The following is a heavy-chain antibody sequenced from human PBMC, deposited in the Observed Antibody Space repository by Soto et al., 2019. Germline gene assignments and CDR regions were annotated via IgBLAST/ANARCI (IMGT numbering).Heavy chain of an antibody. CDR2: ISSSSSYT. CDR3: ARVWANSGYYVAYDY. CDR1: GFTFSDYY. J-gene: IGHJ4*02. Sequence: GGSLRLSCAASGFTFSDYYMSWIRQAPGKGLEWVSYISSSSSYTNYADSVKGRFTISRDNAKNTLYLQMNSLRAEDTAVYYCARVWANSGYYVAYDYWGQGTPVTVSS. V-gene: IGHV3-11*06. D-gene: IGHD3-22*01.